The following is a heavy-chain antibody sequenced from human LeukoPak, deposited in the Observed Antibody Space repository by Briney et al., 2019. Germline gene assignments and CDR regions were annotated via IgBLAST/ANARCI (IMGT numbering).Heavy chain of an antibody. Sequence: GGSLRLSCAASGFTFSDYYMSWIRQAPGKGLEWVSYISISSSYTKYADSVKGRFTISRDNFKNTLYLHMNRLRAEDTTVYYCARGVVGATTGWYFDLWGRGTLVTVSS. CDR2: ISISSSYT. J-gene: IGHJ2*01. V-gene: IGHV3-11*06. CDR1: GFTFSDYY. CDR3: ARGVVGATTGWYFDL. D-gene: IGHD1-26*01.